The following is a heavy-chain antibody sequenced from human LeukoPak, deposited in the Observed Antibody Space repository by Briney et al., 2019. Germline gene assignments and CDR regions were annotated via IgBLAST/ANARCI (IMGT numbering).Heavy chain of an antibody. V-gene: IGHV4-30-4*01. D-gene: IGHD1-1*01. CDR2: IYYSGST. Sequence: SQTLSLTCTVSGGSISSGDYYWSWIRQPPGKGLEWIGYIYYSGSTYYNPSLKSRVTISVDTSKNQFSLKLSPVTAADTAVYYCARESVHPTYYYYYYGMDVWGQGTTVTVSS. CDR3: ARESVHPTYYYYYYGMDV. CDR1: GGSISSGDYY. J-gene: IGHJ6*02.